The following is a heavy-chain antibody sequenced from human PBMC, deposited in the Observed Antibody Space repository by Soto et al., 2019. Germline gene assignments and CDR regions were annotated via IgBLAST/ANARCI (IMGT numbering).Heavy chain of an antibody. V-gene: IGHV3-21*06. J-gene: IGHJ4*02. CDR2: ISSTTNYI. Sequence: GGSLRLSCAASVFTFTSYGMNWFRQAPGKGLEWVSSISSTTNYIYYGDSMKGRFTTSRDNAKNSLYLEMNSLRAEDTAVYYCATESEDLTSPFDYWGQGTLVTVSS. CDR1: VFTFTSYG. CDR3: ATESEDLTSPFDY.